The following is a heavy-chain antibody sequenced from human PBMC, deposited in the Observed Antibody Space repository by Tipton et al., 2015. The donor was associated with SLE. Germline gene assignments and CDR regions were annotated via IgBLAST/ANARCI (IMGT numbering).Heavy chain of an antibody. V-gene: IGHV1-2*02. J-gene: IGHJ3*01. CDR3: AREGDYSETYGRAFDF. Sequence: QLVQSGAEVQKPGASVKVSCKSSGYTFTGYYIHWVRQAPGQGLEWMGCINPTSGVTHYAQKFQGRVTMARDTSISTAYMELSRLRSDDTAVYYCAREGDYSETYGRAFDFWGQGTMVTVSS. D-gene: IGHD1-26*01. CDR1: GYTFTGYY. CDR2: INPTSGVT.